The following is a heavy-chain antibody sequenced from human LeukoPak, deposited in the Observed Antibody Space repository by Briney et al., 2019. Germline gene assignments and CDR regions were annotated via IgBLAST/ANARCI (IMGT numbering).Heavy chain of an antibody. Sequence: GTLSLTCAVSGGSISSSHWWSWVRQPPGKGLEWVSIISSSSSYIYYADSVKGRFTISRDNAKNALYLQMNSLRVEDTAVYYCARDGRCGGDCYASWGQGTLVTVSS. CDR3: ARDGRCGGDCYAS. CDR2: ISSSSSYI. CDR1: GGSISSSHW. D-gene: IGHD2-21*02. J-gene: IGHJ4*02. V-gene: IGHV3-21*01.